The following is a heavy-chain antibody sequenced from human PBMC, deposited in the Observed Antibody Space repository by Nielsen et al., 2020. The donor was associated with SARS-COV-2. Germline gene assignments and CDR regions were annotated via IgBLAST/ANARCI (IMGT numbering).Heavy chain of an antibody. Sequence: SETLSLTCTVSGGSISSGGYYWSWIRQHPGKGLEWIGYIYYSGSTYYNPSLKSRVTISVDTSKNQFSLKLSSVTAADTAVYYCARVYSIVATIGVGGFFDYWGQGTLVTVSS. J-gene: IGHJ4*02. CDR2: IYYSGST. V-gene: IGHV4-31*03. D-gene: IGHD5-12*01. CDR3: ARVYSIVATIGVGGFFDY. CDR1: GGSISSGGYY.